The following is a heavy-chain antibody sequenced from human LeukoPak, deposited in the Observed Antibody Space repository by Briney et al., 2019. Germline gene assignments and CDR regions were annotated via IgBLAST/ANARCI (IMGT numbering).Heavy chain of an antibody. D-gene: IGHD3-22*01. V-gene: IGHV1-2*06. J-gene: IGHJ4*02. CDR1: GHTFTGYY. Sequence: ASVKVSCRTSGHTFTGYYMHWVRQAPGQGLEWMGRINANSGGTNYAQKFQGRVTMTRDTSISTAYMELSRLGSDDTAVYYCARAVATSGYYHDYWGQGALVTVSS. CDR3: ARAVATSGYYHDY. CDR2: INANSGGT.